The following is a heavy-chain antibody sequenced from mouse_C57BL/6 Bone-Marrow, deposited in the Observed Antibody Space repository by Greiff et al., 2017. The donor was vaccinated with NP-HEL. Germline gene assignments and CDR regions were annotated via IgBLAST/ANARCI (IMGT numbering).Heavy chain of an antibody. V-gene: IGHV1-55*01. J-gene: IGHJ3*01. D-gene: IGHD1-1*01. CDR1: GYTFTSYW. Sequence: LQQPGAELVKPGASVKMSCKASGYTFTSYWITWVKQRPGQGLEWIGDIYPGSGSTNYNEKFKSKATLTVDTSSSTAYMQLSSLTSEDSAVYYCARCGGYGSSPAWFAYWGQGTLVTVSA. CDR3: ARCGGYGSSPAWFAY. CDR2: IYPGSGST.